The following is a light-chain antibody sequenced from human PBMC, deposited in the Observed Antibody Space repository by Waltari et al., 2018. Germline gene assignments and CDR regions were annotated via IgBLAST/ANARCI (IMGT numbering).Light chain of an antibody. CDR1: NIGTKI. CDR3: QVWDGISDQGV. V-gene: IGLV3-21*02. CDR2: DDA. J-gene: IGLJ1*01. Sequence: SYVLTQPPSVSVAPGQTASVTCGGNNIGTKIVHWYQQKPGQAPVMVGYDDAARPSGIPERFSGSNSGNTATRAITRVEAGDEADYFCQVWDGISDQGVFGGGTKVTVL.